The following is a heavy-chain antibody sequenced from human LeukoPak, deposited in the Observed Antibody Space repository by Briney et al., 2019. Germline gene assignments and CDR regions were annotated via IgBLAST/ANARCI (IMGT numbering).Heavy chain of an antibody. D-gene: IGHD4-11*01. CDR2: ISAYNGNT. V-gene: IGHV1-18*01. CDR3: ARDLSNSYRVGYYYYYMDV. CDR1: GYTFTGYG. Sequence: GASVKVSCKASGYTFTGYGISWVRQAPGQGLEWMGWISAYNGNTNYAQKFQGRVTMTRDTSISTAYMELSRLRSDDTAVYYCARDLSNSYRVGYYYYYMDVWGKGTTVTVSS. J-gene: IGHJ6*03.